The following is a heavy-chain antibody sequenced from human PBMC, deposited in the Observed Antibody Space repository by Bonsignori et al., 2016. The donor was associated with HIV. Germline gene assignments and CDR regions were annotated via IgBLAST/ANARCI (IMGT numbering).Heavy chain of an antibody. Sequence: WIRQPPGKGLEWVSGINWKGGSTGYAESVKGRSTMSRDNPKKYLYLQMNSLRAEDTALYHCTRDRGGLTTCQGDYWGQGTLVTVSS. CDR2: INWKGGST. J-gene: IGHJ4*02. D-gene: IGHD1-14*01. V-gene: IGHV3-20*01. CDR3: TRDRGGLTTCQGDY.